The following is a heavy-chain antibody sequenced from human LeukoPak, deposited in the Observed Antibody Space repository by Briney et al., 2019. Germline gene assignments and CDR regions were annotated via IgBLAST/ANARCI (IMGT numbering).Heavy chain of an antibody. V-gene: IGHV4-4*07. D-gene: IGHD2-15*01. Sequence: SETLSLTCTVSGGSISSYYWSWIRQPAGKGLEWIGRIYTSGSTNYNPSLKSRVTMSVDTSKNQFSLKLSSVTAADTAVYYCARVVVAATKTKFDYWGQGTLVTVSS. CDR3: ARVVVAATKTKFDY. J-gene: IGHJ4*02. CDR2: IYTSGST. CDR1: GGSISSYY.